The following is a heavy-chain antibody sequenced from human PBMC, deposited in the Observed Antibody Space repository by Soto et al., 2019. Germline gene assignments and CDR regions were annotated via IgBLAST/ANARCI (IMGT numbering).Heavy chain of an antibody. J-gene: IGHJ6*02. CDR3: ARSDSSGKTDV. Sequence: EVQLVESGGGLVKPGGSLRLSCAASGFSFSSYSMNWVRQAPGEGLEWVSSISSSSSSIYNADSAKGRFTISRDNDKNSLYLQMNNLRVEDTAVYYCARSDSSGKTDVWGQGTTVTVSS. CDR1: GFSFSSYS. D-gene: IGHD3-10*01. V-gene: IGHV3-21*01. CDR2: ISSSSSSI.